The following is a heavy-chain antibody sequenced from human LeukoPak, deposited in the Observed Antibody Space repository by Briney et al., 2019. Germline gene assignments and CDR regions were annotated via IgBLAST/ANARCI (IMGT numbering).Heavy chain of an antibody. V-gene: IGHV4-34*01. D-gene: IGHD4-11*01. Sequence: SETLSLTCAVYGGSFSGYYWSWIRQPPGKGLEWIGEINHSGSTNYNPSLKSRVTISVDTSKNQFSLKLSSVTAADTAVYYCARGGTRGDSNYDYYYYMDVWGKGTTVTVSS. CDR2: INHSGST. CDR1: GGSFSGYY. CDR3: ARGGTRGDSNYDYYYYMDV. J-gene: IGHJ6*03.